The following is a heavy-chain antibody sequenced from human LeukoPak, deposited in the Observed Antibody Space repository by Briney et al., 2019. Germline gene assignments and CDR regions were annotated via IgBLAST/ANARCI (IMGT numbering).Heavy chain of an antibody. CDR2: SNDSGGA. V-gene: IGHV4-34*01. J-gene: IGHJ4*02. CDR1: GGSFSGYH. D-gene: IGHD1/OR15-1a*01. Sequence: SETLSLTCGVYGGSFSGYHWTWIRQPPGEGLEWIGESNDSGGAHYNPSLKSRVTISVDTSKNQFSLRLTSVTAADTAVYYCARVSNEHISFDYWGQGTLVTVSS. CDR3: ARVSNEHISFDY.